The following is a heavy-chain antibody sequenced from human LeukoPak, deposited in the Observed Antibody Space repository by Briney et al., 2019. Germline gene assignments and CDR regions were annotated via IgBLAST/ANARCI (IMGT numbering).Heavy chain of an antibody. J-gene: IGHJ4*02. CDR3: ARDERLLSFLK. V-gene: IGHV3-23*01. Sequence: PGGSLRLSCAASEFTFSNYGLSWVREAPGKGLEWVSGITGSGGSTYYADSVKGRFTISRDNSKNTLYLQMNSLRAEDTAIYYCARDERLLSFLKWGQGTLVTASS. CDR1: EFTFSNYG. D-gene: IGHD3-3*01. CDR2: ITGSGGST.